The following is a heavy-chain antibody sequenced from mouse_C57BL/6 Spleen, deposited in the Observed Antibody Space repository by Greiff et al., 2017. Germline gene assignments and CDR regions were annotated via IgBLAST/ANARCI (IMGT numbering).Heavy chain of an antibody. CDR1: GFSLTSYG. D-gene: IGHD3-2*02. V-gene: IGHV2-2*01. J-gene: IGHJ2*01. CDR3: ARGGSGYIFDY. Sequence: VQLQQSGPGLVPPSQSLSITCTVSGFSLTSYGVHWVRQSPGKGLEWLGVIWSGGSTDYNAAFISRLSISKDNSKSQVFFKMNSLQADDTAIYYCARGGSGYIFDYWGQGTTLTVSS. CDR2: IWSGGST.